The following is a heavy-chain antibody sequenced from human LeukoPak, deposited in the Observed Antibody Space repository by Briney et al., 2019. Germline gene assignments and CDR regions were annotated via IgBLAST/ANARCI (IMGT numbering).Heavy chain of an antibody. Sequence: PGGSLRLSCVASGFTFSSFPMHWVRQAPGKGLEWVAVISNDEKNKYYADSVKGRFTISRDNSKNTLFLRMNSLRAEDTALYYCARASLTEYFYYYYMDVWGKGTTVTVSS. CDR1: GFTFSSFP. D-gene: IGHD3-10*01. CDR2: ISNDEKNK. V-gene: IGHV3-30*01. CDR3: ARASLTEYFYYYYMDV. J-gene: IGHJ6*03.